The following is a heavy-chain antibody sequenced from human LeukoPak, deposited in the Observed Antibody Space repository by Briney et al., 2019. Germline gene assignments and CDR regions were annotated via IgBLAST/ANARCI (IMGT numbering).Heavy chain of an antibody. Sequence: SETLSLTSTVSGGSISTYSWSWIRQPPGKGLEWIGYIYYSGNTNYNPSLKSRVTISVDTSKNQFSLKLSSVTAADTAVYYCARVRLVGYDILTGYYSFDYWGRGTLVTVSS. D-gene: IGHD3-9*01. J-gene: IGHJ4*02. CDR3: ARVRLVGYDILTGYYSFDY. CDR1: GGSISTYS. CDR2: IYYSGNT. V-gene: IGHV4-59*01.